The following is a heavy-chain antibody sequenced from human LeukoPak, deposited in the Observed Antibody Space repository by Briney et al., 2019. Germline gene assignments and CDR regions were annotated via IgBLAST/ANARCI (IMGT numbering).Heavy chain of an antibody. J-gene: IGHJ4*02. CDR2: ITSGSTTI. D-gene: IGHD3/OR15-3a*01. CDR3: AREDFRSHFDY. Sequence: GGSLRLSCAASGFTFNSYAMSWVRQAPGKGLEWVSYITSGSTTIYYADSVKGRFTISRDDSKNSLYLQMNSLRAEDTAVYYCAREDFRSHFDYWGQGTLVTVSS. CDR1: GFTFNSYA. V-gene: IGHV3-48*01.